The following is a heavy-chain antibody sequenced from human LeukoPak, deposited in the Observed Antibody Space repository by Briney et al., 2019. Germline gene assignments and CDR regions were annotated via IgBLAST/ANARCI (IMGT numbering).Heavy chain of an antibody. CDR1: GGSISSYY. Sequence: SETLSLTCTVSGGSISSYYWSWIRQPPGKGLEWIGYIYCSGSTNYNPSLKSRVTISVDTSKNQFSLKLRSVTAADTAVYYCARVTGYMIEDYFDYWGQGTLVTVSS. V-gene: IGHV4-59*01. J-gene: IGHJ4*02. D-gene: IGHD3-22*01. CDR3: ARVTGYMIEDYFDY. CDR2: IYCSGST.